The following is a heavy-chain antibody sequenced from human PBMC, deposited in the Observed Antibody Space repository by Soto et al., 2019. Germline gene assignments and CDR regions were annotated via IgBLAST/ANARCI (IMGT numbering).Heavy chain of an antibody. V-gene: IGHV4-39*02. Sequence: SETLSLTCTVSGGSISSSSYYWGWIRQPPGKGLEWIGSIYYSGSTYYNPSLKSRVTISVDTSKNQFSLKLSSVTAADTAVYYCARDAIFGNFLYYYYYMDVWGKGTTVTVSS. D-gene: IGHD3-3*01. J-gene: IGHJ6*03. CDR3: ARDAIFGNFLYYYYYMDV. CDR2: IYYSGST. CDR1: GGSISSSSYY.